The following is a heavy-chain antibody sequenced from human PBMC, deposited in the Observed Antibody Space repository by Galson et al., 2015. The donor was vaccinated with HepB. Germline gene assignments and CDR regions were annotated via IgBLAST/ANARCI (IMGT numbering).Heavy chain of an antibody. Sequence: SLRLSCAASGFSFSSYTLNWVRQAPGKGLEWVSAISSAGTYIDYRDSVKGRFTISRDNAKTSLYLQMNNMRAEDTAVYFWARCLDEYSSGWYFGYWGQGALVSVSS. CDR3: ARCLDEYSSGWYFGY. V-gene: IGHV3-21*06. J-gene: IGHJ4*02. CDR2: ISSAGTYI. CDR1: GFSFSSYT. D-gene: IGHD6-19*01.